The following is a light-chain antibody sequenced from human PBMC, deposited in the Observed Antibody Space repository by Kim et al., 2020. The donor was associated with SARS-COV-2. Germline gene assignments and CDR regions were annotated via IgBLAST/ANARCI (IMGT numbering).Light chain of an antibody. CDR3: LQQNTYPIT. CDR1: QDIRND. V-gene: IGKV1-17*01. J-gene: IGKJ5*01. Sequence: AAGGDRVTSMCRASQDIRNDLGWYQQNPGRAPKRLIYGASSLQSGVPARFSGSGSGTEFTLTISSLQPEDFATYFCLQQNTYPITFGQGTRLEIK. CDR2: GAS.